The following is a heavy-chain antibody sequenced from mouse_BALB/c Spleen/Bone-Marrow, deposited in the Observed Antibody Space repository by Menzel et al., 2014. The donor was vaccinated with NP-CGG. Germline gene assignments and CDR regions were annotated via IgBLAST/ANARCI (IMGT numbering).Heavy chain of an antibody. V-gene: IGHV7-3*02. CDR3: ARDSDWFAY. Sequence: EVKLMESGGGLVQPGGSLRLSCATSGFTFTDNYMTWVRQPPGKALEGLGFIRNKANGYTTEYSASVKGRFTISRDNSQSILYLQMNTLRAEDSATYYCARDSDWFAYWGQGTLVTVSA. CDR1: GFTFTDNY. CDR2: IRNKANGYTT. J-gene: IGHJ3*01.